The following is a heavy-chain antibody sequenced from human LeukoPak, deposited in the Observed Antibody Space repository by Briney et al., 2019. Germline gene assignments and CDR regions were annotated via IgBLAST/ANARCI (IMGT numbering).Heavy chain of an antibody. CDR1: GGSISSGDYY. Sequence: SETLSLTCTVSGGSISSGDYYWSWIRQPPGKGLEWIGYIYYSGSTNYNPSLKSRVTISVDTSKNQFSLKLSSVTAADTAVYYCARVSPYGDFDYWGQGTLVTVSS. CDR2: IYYSGST. CDR3: ARVSPYGDFDY. D-gene: IGHD4-17*01. J-gene: IGHJ4*02. V-gene: IGHV4-61*08.